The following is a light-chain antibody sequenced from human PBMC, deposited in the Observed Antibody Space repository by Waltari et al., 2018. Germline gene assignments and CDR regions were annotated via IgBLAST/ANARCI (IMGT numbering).Light chain of an antibody. J-gene: IGKJ2*01. CDR1: QSISSW. Sequence: DIQMTQSPSTLSASVADRVTITCRASQSISSWLSWYHQKPGKAPKLLIYKASSLESGVPSRFRGSGSGTEFTLNISSLQPDDFATYYCQQYNSYSLYAFGQGTKLEIK. CDR2: KAS. CDR3: QQYNSYSLYA. V-gene: IGKV1-5*03.